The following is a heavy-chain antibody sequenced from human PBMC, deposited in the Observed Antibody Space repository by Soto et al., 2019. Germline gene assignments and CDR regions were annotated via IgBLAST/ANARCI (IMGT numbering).Heavy chain of an antibody. CDR1: GFTFSSYA. V-gene: IGHV3-30-3*01. CDR2: ISYDGSNK. CDR3: ARDARGVLDV. D-gene: IGHD6-6*01. J-gene: IGHJ6*02. Sequence: QVQLVESGGGVVQPGRSLRLSCAASGFTFSSYAMHWVRQAPGKGLEWVAVISYDGSNKYYADSVKGRFTISRDNSKNTLYLQMNSLRAEDTAVYYWARDARGVLDVWGQGTTVTVSS.